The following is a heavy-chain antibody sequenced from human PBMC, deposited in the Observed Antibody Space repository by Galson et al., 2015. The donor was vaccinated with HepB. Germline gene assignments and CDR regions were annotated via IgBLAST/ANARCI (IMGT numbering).Heavy chain of an antibody. V-gene: IGHV3-30*04. J-gene: IGHJ4*02. CDR3: IRMGDLSGYSSS. CDR2: VSYEGSNK. Sequence: SLRLSCAASGFTFSSYTMHWVRQAPGKGLEWVALVSYEGSNKYYADSVKGRFTISRDNSKNTLYLQMNSLRGEDTAVYYCIRMGDLSGYSSSWGQGTLVTVSS. CDR1: GFTFSSYT. D-gene: IGHD6-13*01.